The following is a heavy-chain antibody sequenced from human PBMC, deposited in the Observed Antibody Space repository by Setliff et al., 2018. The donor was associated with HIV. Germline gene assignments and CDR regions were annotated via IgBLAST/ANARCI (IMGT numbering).Heavy chain of an antibody. CDR1: GGSIKSYS. J-gene: IGHJ3*01. V-gene: IGHV4-59*01. Sequence: PSETLSLTCTVSGGSIKSYSWSWIRQPPGKGLDYIGSIYYSGSTNYNPSLKSRVTISVDTSRNQFSLNLSSMTAADTAVYYCARVSCNSTSCYRRNAFDVWGQGTMVTVSS. CDR2: IYYSGST. D-gene: IGHD2-2*01. CDR3: ARVSCNSTSCYRRNAFDV.